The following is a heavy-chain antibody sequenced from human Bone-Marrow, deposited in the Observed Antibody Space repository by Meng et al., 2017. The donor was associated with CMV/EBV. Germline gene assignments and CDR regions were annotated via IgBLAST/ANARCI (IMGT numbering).Heavy chain of an antibody. CDR2: IIPILGIA. CDR3: ARDRGYYDSSSYPHNGHAFDI. Sequence: SVKVSCKASGGTFSSYAISWVRQAPGQGLEWMGGIIPILGIANYAQKFQGRVTITADKSTSTAYMELSSLRSEDTAGYYCARDRGYYDSSSYPHNGHAFDIWGQGTMVTVSS. D-gene: IGHD3-22*01. CDR1: GGTFSSYA. J-gene: IGHJ3*02. V-gene: IGHV1-69*10.